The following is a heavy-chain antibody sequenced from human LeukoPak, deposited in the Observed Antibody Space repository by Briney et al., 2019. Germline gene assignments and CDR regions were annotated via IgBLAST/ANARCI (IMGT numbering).Heavy chain of an antibody. Sequence: GSSVKVSCEASGGTFSSYAISWVRQAPGQGLEWMGGIIPIFGTANYAQKFQGRVTITTDESTSTAYMELSSLRSEDTAVYYCARRRRRSSSEDYWGQGTLVTVSS. J-gene: IGHJ4*02. V-gene: IGHV1-69*05. CDR2: IIPIFGTA. D-gene: IGHD6-6*01. CDR1: GGTFSSYA. CDR3: ARRRRRSSSEDY.